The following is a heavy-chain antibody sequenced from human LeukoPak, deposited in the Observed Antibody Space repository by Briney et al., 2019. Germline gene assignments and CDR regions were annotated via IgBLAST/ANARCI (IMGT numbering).Heavy chain of an antibody. CDR2: INNDGGST. CDR3: ARPTKEGSSWYWWFDP. J-gene: IGHJ5*02. CDR1: GFTFSSYW. V-gene: IGHV3-74*01. D-gene: IGHD6-13*01. Sequence: GGSLRLSCAASGFTFSSYWMHWVRQTPGRGLVWGFRINNDGGSTTYADSVKGRFTISRDNAKNTLYLQMNSLRAEDTAVYYCARPTKEGSSWYWWFDPWGQGTLVTVSS.